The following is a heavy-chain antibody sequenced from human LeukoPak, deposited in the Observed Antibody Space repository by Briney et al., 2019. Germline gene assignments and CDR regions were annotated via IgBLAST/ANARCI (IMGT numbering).Heavy chain of an antibody. Sequence: GGSLRLSRVASGFTFTIYWMTCVPQAPGKGLEWVANLCKNANAKYFVYSVTGRFIISRDNPKKSLYLEMTNLRAEGTALYYCARATDDFWSGYSGFDCWGQGALVTVSS. CDR1: GFTFTIYW. J-gene: IGHJ4*02. CDR3: ARATDDFWSGYSGFDC. D-gene: IGHD3-3*01. V-gene: IGHV3-7*01. CDR2: LCKNANAK.